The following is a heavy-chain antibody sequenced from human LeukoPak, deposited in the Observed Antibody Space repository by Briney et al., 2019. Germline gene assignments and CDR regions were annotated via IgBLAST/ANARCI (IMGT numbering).Heavy chain of an antibody. Sequence: ASVKVSCKASGYTFTSYGISWVRQAPGQGLEWMGWISAYNGNTNYAQKLQGRVTITTDTSTSTAYMELRSLRSDDTAVYYCARATRFLEWLSIYYFDYWGQGTLVTVSS. CDR3: ARATRFLEWLSIYYFDY. V-gene: IGHV1-18*01. CDR1: GYTFTSYG. J-gene: IGHJ4*02. D-gene: IGHD3-3*01. CDR2: ISAYNGNT.